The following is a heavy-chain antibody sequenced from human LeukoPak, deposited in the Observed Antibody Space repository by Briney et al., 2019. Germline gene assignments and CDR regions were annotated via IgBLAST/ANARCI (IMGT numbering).Heavy chain of an antibody. V-gene: IGHV4-34*01. Sequence: GSLRLSCAASGFTFSNYAMSWVRQPPGKGLEWIGEINHSGSTNYNPSLKSRVTISVDTSKNQFSLKLSSVTAADTAVYYCARGPGDYADYWGQGTLVTVSS. CDR2: INHSGST. CDR1: GFTFSNYA. J-gene: IGHJ4*02. CDR3: ARGPGDYADY.